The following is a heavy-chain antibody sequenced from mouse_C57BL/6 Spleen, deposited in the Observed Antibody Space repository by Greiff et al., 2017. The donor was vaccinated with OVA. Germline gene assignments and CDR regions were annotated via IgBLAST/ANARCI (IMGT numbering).Heavy chain of an antibody. CDR2: IDPETGGT. J-gene: IGHJ4*01. CDR3: TRRGYYAMVY. CDR1: GYTFTDYE. Sequence: VQLQQSGAELVRPGASVTLSCKASGYTFTDYEMHWVKQTPVHGLEWIGAIDPETGGTAYNQKFKGKAILTADKSSSTAYMELRSLTSEDSAVYYCTRRGYYAMVYWGQGTSVTVSS. V-gene: IGHV1-15*01.